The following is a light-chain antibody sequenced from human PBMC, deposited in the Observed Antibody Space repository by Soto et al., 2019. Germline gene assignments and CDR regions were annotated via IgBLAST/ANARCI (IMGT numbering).Light chain of an antibody. J-gene: IGKJ4*02. CDR1: ESVKTN. CDR3: QQYHTWPVT. V-gene: IGKV3-15*01. Sequence: RVMTQSPATLSVSPGERVTLSCRASESVKTNLAWYRHKPGQSPRLLISGASTGATGIPARFSGSGSGTEFTLTINSLQSEDFAVYYCQQYHTWPVTFGGGPKVEIQ. CDR2: GAS.